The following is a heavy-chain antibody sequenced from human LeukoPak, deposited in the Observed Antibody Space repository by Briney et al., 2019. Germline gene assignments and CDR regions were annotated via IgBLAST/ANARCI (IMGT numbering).Heavy chain of an antibody. J-gene: IGHJ4*02. Sequence: GGSLRLSCAASGFTFSNYAMSWVRQASGKGLEWVSAITGSGGNTYYADSVKGRFTISRDNSKNTVFLQMNSLRAEDTAVYYCAKWGDYDVLTGYYVSDYWGQGTLVTVSS. CDR1: GFTFSNYA. CDR3: AKWGDYDVLTGYYVSDY. D-gene: IGHD3-9*01. V-gene: IGHV3-23*01. CDR2: ITGSGGNT.